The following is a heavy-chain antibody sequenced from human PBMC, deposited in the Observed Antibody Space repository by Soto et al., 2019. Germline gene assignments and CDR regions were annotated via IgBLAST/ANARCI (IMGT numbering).Heavy chain of an antibody. V-gene: IGHV3-48*02. CDR2: ISTSSSTI. CDR3: ARGEGYISSWSFDY. Sequence: EVQLVESGGGLVQPGGSLRLSCAASGFSFSGYTMNWVRQAPGKGLDWVSYISTSSSTIYYADSVKGRFTISRDNARNSLYLQMNSLRDDDTAVYYCARGEGYISSWSFDYWGQGTLVTVSS. J-gene: IGHJ4*02. D-gene: IGHD6-13*01. CDR1: GFSFSGYT.